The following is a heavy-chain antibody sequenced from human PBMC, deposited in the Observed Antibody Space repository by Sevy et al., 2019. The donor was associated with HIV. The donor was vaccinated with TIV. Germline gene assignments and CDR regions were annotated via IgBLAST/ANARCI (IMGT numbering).Heavy chain of an antibody. CDR3: VKEGGGGGGDH. Sequence: GGSLRLSCAASGFSFSSYGMHWVRQAPGKGLEWMSYIQYDGSNKDYADSVKGRFTISRDNSKNTLYLQMNSLRVEDTAVFYCVKEGGGGGGDHWGQGTPVTVSS. V-gene: IGHV3-30*02. CDR1: GFSFSSYG. J-gene: IGHJ4*02. CDR2: IQYDGSNK. D-gene: IGHD3-16*01.